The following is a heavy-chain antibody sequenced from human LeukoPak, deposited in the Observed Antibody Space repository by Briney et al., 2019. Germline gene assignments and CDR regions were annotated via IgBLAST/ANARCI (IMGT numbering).Heavy chain of an antibody. Sequence: GESLKISCQGSGYSFTNYWIAWVRQMPGKGLEWMGIIYPGDSDTGVSPSFRGRVTMSADKSVSTAYLQLNNLEASDTAMYYCARARQSGSYAGFAHWGPGTLVTVSS. CDR1: GYSFTNYW. D-gene: IGHD3-16*01. CDR3: ARARQSGSYAGFAH. J-gene: IGHJ4*02. CDR2: IYPGDSDT. V-gene: IGHV5-51*01.